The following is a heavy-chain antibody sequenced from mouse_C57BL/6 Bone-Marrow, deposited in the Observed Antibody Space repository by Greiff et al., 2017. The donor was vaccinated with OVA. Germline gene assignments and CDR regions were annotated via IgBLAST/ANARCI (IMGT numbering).Heavy chain of an antibody. CDR1: GYAFSSSW. J-gene: IGHJ4*01. V-gene: IGHV1-82*01. D-gene: IGHD1-1*01. CDR3: ARWGTTVVSMDY. CDR2: IYPGDGDT. Sequence: VQLQQSGPELVKPGASVKISCKASGYAFSSSWMNWVKQRPGQGLEWIGRIYPGDGDTNYNGKFKGKATLTADKSSSTAYMQLSSLTSEDSAVYFCARWGTTVVSMDYWGQGTSVTVSS.